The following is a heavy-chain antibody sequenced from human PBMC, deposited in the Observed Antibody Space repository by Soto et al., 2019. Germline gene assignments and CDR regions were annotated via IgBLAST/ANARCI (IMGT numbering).Heavy chain of an antibody. D-gene: IGHD5-12*01. V-gene: IGHV4-4*02. CDR3: AKANSGYGSFDH. CDR2: IYHSGST. Sequence: SETLSLTCAVSGGSISSSNWWSWVRQPPGKGLEWIGEIYHSGSTNYNPSLKNRVTISVDKSKNQFSLKLSSVTAADTAVYYCAKANSGYGSFDHWGQGMLVTV. CDR1: GGSISSSNW. J-gene: IGHJ4*02.